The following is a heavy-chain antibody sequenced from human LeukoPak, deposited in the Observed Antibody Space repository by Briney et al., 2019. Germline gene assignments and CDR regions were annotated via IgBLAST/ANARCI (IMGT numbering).Heavy chain of an antibody. CDR2: ISGSGGST. CDR3: ARRPTVAGGWFDS. V-gene: IGHV3-23*01. J-gene: IGHJ5*01. D-gene: IGHD6-13*01. CDR1: GFTFSSYA. Sequence: PGGSLRLSCAASGFTFSSYAMSWVRQAPGKGLEWVSAISGSGGSTYYADSVKGRFTISRDNSKNTLYLQMNSLRAEDTAVYYCARRPTVAGGWFDSWGQGTLVTVSS.